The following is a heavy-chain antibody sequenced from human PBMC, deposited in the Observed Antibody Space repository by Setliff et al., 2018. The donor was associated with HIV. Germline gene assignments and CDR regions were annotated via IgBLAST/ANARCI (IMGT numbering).Heavy chain of an antibody. J-gene: IGHJ4*02. CDR2: IKQDGSDK. CDR1: GFAFSGHQ. CDR3: ARDPTVGSPDYFDF. V-gene: IGHV3-7*01. D-gene: IGHD1-26*01. Sequence: PGGSLRLSCAASGFAFSGHQMSWVRQAPGKGLEWVAKIKQDGSDKYYVDSVKGRFTISRDNSRNRLFLQMNSLRVEDTAVYYCARDPTVGSPDYFDFWGQGTLVTVSS.